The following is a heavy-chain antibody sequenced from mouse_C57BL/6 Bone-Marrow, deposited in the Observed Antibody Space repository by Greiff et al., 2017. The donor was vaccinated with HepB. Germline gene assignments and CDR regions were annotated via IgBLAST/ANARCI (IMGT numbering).Heavy chain of an antibody. Sequence: VQLQQSGAELVRPGASVTLSCKASGYTFTDYEMHWVKQTPVHGLEWIGAIDPETGGTAYNQKFKGKAILTADKSSSTAYMELRSLTSEDSAVYYCTRSPLSTVVDSYWGQGTTLTVSS. D-gene: IGHD1-1*01. CDR3: TRSPLSTVVDSY. V-gene: IGHV1-15*01. J-gene: IGHJ2*01. CDR2: IDPETGGT. CDR1: GYTFTDYE.